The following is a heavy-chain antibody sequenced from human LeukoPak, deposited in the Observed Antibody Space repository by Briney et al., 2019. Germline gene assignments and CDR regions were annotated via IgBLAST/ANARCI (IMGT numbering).Heavy chain of an antibody. CDR1: DGSISTSNYY. CDR3: AKTVAVPTGRFDY. Sequence: SETLSLTCTVSDGSISTSNYYWAWVRQPPETGLEWIGSVYYTGSAYYNPSLKSRVTISVDTSKNQFSLKLNSVTAADTAVYYCAKTVAVPTGRFDYWGQGTLVTVSS. V-gene: IGHV4-39*01. J-gene: IGHJ4*02. CDR2: VYYTGSA. D-gene: IGHD2-15*01.